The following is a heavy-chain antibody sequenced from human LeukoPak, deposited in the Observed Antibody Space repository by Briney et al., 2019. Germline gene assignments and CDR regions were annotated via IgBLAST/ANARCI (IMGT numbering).Heavy chain of an antibody. V-gene: IGHV3-23*01. J-gene: IGHJ6*03. CDR2: ISGSGGST. CDR1: GFTFSSYA. D-gene: IGHD3-22*01. Sequence: PGGSLRLSCAASGFTFSSYAMSWVRPAPGKGLEWVSAISGSGGSTYYADSVKGRFTISRDNSKNTLYLQMNSLRAEDTAVYYCAKSPNYYDSSGYYYSDVWGKGTTVTVSS. CDR3: AKSPNYYDSSGYYYSDV.